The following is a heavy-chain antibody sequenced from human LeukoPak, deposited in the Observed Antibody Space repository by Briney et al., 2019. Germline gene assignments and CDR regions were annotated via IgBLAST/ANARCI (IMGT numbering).Heavy chain of an antibody. CDR3: AILLEDYAFSTGSAKDY. CDR1: GHSLTQLS. CDR2: FDPVDGET. V-gene: IGHV1-24*01. J-gene: IGHJ4*02. D-gene: IGHD3-3*01. Sequence: ASVKVSCKVSGHSLTQLSMHWVRQGTGRGLEWKGGFDPVDGETIHAQKFQGRVTMTEDTSTDTAYMELSSLRSDDTAVYYCAILLEDYAFSTGSAKDYWGQGTLVTVSS.